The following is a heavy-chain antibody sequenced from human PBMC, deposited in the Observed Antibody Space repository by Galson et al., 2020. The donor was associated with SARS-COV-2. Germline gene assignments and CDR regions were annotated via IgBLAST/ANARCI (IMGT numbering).Heavy chain of an antibody. V-gene: IGHV3-7*01. J-gene: IGHJ4*02. CDR1: GFNFNDFW. Sequence: GGSLRLSCEVSGFNFNDFWMSWFRQAPGKGLEWVANIKGDGSETNYADFVKGRFSISRDNAANSLYLQMNSLRVEDSAVYYCSREGWQGGYWGQGTLVTVSS. D-gene: IGHD6-19*01. CDR3: SREGWQGGY. CDR2: IKGDGSET.